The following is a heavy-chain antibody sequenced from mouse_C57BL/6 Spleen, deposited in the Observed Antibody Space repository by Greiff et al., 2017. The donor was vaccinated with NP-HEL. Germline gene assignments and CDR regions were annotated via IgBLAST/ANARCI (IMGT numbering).Heavy chain of an antibody. CDR2: INPNYGTT. Sequence: VQLQQSGPELVKPGASVKISCKASGYSFTDYNMNWVKQSNGKSLEWIGVINPNYGTTSYNQKFKGKATLTVDQSSSTAYMQLNSLTSEYSAVYYCAKYDYDGNYYAMDYWGQGTSVTVSS. D-gene: IGHD2-4*01. J-gene: IGHJ4*01. CDR1: GYSFTDYN. CDR3: AKYDYDGNYYAMDY. V-gene: IGHV1-39*01.